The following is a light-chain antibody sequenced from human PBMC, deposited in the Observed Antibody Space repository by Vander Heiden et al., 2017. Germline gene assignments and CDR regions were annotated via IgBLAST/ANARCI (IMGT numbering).Light chain of an antibody. Sequence: QSALTQPPSASGSPGQSVTLSCTGTSSDFGAYNYVSWYQQHPGKAPKLVIYDVTKRPSGVPDRFSASKSGNTASLTVSGLRAEDEADYYCSSYAGTNNWGVFGGGTKLTVL. CDR1: SSDFGAYNY. CDR3: SSYAGTNNWGV. V-gene: IGLV2-8*01. CDR2: DVT. J-gene: IGLJ2*01.